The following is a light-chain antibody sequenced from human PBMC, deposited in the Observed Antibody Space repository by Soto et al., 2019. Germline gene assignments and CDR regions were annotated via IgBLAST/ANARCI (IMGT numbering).Light chain of an antibody. Sequence: QSVLTQPASVSGSPGQSITISCSGTRSDIGSYNYVAWYQQFPGKTPKILIYGVSNRPSGVSSRFSGSKSGNTASLTISGLQAEDDADYYCISYTGSSTSYVFGSGTNVTVL. CDR3: ISYTGSSTSYV. V-gene: IGLV2-14*01. J-gene: IGLJ1*01. CDR2: GVS. CDR1: RSDIGSYNY.